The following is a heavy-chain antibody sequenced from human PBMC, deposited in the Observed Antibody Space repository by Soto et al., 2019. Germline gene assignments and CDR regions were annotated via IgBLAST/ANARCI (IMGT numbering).Heavy chain of an antibody. V-gene: IGHV1-18*01. CDR1: GYTFTSYG. J-gene: IGHJ3*02. CDR3: AREGRITMVRGVNDAFDI. Sequence: ASVQVSCKASGYTFTSYGISWVRQAPGQGLEWMGWISAYNGNTNYAQKLQGRVTMTTDTSTSTAYMELRSLRSDDTAVYYCAREGRITMVRGVNDAFDIWGQGTMVTVSS. D-gene: IGHD3-10*01. CDR2: ISAYNGNT.